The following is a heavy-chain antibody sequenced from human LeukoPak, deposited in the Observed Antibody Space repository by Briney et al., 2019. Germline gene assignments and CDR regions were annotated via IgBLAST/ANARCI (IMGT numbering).Heavy chain of an antibody. V-gene: IGHV4-39*01. CDR3: ARLHRFIAAARMNWFDP. J-gene: IGHJ5*02. Sequence: SETLSLTCTVSGGSISSSSYYWGWIRQPPGKGLEWIGSIYYSGSTYYNPSLKSRVTISVDTFKNQFSLKLSSVTAADTAVYYCARLHRFIAAARMNWFDPWGQGTLVTVSS. D-gene: IGHD6-13*01. CDR1: GGSISSSSYY. CDR2: IYYSGST.